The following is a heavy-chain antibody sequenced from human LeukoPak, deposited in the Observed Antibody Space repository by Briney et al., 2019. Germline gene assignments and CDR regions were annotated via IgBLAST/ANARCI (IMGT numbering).Heavy chain of an antibody. Sequence: GGSLRLSCAASGFTFSSYAMSWVRQAPGKGLEWVSAISGSGGSTYYADSVKGRFTISRDNSKNTLYLQMNSLRAEDTAVYYCAKDLVRDTIFGVVPFGRSSYYYYGMDVWGQGTTVTVSS. J-gene: IGHJ6*02. V-gene: IGHV3-23*01. CDR1: GFTFSSYA. CDR3: AKDLVRDTIFGVVPFGRSSYYYYGMDV. CDR2: ISGSGGST. D-gene: IGHD3-3*01.